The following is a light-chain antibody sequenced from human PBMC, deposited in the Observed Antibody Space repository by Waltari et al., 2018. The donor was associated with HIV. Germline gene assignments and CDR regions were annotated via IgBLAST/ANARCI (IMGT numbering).Light chain of an antibody. CDR2: GAS. J-gene: IGKJ4*01. V-gene: IGKV3-20*01. CDR1: QSVADSF. CDR3: QQYGTSPLT. Sequence: EIVLTQSPGTLSWSPGERATLSCRASQSVADSFLAWYQQKPSQAPRLLIFGASTRATGVPDRFSGSGSGTDFTLTISRLESEDVAIYYCQQYGTSPLTFGGGTKVEIK.